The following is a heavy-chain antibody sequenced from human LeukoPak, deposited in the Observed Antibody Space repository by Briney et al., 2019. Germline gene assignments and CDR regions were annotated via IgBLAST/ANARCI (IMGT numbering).Heavy chain of an antibody. V-gene: IGHV3-23*01. Sequence: GGSLRLSCAASGFTFSSHAVSWVRQAPGKGLEWVSGISGTGSSTHYADSVMGRFTVSRDNSKNTLHLQMNSLRAEDTAVYYCAKCVSSSWYGIDSWGQGTLVTVLS. CDR2: ISGTGSST. CDR1: GFTFSSHA. J-gene: IGHJ5*01. D-gene: IGHD6-13*01. CDR3: AKCVSSSWYGIDS.